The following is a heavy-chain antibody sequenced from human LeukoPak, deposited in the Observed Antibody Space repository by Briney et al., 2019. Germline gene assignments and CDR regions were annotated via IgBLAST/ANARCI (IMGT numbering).Heavy chain of an antibody. CDR2: ISGSGGTI. D-gene: IGHD6-13*01. J-gene: IGHJ4*02. Sequence: GGSLRLSCAASGFTFSSYNMNWVRQAPGKGLEWVSYISGSGGTIYYADSVKGRFTIPRDNAKNSLYLQINSLRAEDTAVYYCARGSSSCWYFDYWGQGTLVTVSS. V-gene: IGHV3-48*01. CDR1: GFTFSSYN. CDR3: ARGSSSCWYFDY.